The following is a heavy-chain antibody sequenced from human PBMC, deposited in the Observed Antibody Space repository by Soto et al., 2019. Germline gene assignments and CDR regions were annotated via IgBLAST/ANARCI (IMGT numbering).Heavy chain of an antibody. CDR1: GLTFSNYA. CDR3: VFDILANLPY. D-gene: IGHD3-9*01. CDR2: ISYDGSDK. Sequence: QVHMVESGGGVIQPGRSLRLSCAASGLTFSNYAMHWVRKAPDKGLEWVAVISYDGSDKYYADSVKGRFTISRDNSKNTLYMQVNSLRDEDTAVYYCVFDILANLPYWGQGSLVTVSS. J-gene: IGHJ4*02. V-gene: IGHV3-30-3*01.